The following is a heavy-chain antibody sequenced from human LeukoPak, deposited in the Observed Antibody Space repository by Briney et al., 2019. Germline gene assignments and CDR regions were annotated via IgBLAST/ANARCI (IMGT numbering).Heavy chain of an antibody. CDR1: GFTFSSYG. CDR3: AKTYQLIWWFDH. Sequence: GGSLRLSCAASGFTFSSYGMSWVRQAPGKGLEWVSAIDHSGGGTYYADSVKGRFIISRDKSKNTLYLQMSSLRVEDTAIYYCAKTYQLIWWFDHWGQGALVTVSS. V-gene: IGHV3-23*01. J-gene: IGHJ5*02. D-gene: IGHD2-2*01. CDR2: IDHSGGGT.